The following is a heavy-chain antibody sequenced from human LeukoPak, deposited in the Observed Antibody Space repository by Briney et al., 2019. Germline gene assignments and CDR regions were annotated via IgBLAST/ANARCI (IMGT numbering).Heavy chain of an antibody. Sequence: PSETLSLTCTDSGGSISSGSYYWSWIRQPAGKGLEWIGRIYTSGSTNYNPSLKSRVTISVDTSKNQFSLKLSSVTAADTAVYYCARVSVSEYSSIDYWGQGTLVTVSS. CDR2: IYTSGST. V-gene: IGHV4-61*02. CDR3: ARVSVSEYSSIDY. J-gene: IGHJ4*02. D-gene: IGHD4-11*01. CDR1: GGSISSGSYY.